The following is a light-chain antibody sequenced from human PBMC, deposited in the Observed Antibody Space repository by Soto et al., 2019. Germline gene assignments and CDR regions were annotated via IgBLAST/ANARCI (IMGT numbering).Light chain of an antibody. CDR1: QSVGSD. CDR3: KQYNSWPLT. Sequence: ASQSVGSDLAWYQQKPGQAPRLLIYDIFTRATGVPTRFSCSGSGTQFTLTSSILKPEDFVVYSCKQYNSWPLTFGGGTKVDIK. V-gene: IGKV3D-15*01. CDR2: DIF. J-gene: IGKJ4*02.